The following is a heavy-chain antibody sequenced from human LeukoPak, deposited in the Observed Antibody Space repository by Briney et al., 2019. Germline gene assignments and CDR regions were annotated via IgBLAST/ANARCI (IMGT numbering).Heavy chain of an antibody. CDR2: ISGGYNGDS. CDR1: GYNFRHYG. V-gene: IGHV1-18*01. D-gene: IGHD3-22*01. CDR3: AIILWSSGYYYGGDAFDI. J-gene: IGHJ3*02. Sequence: ASVKVSCKTSGYNFRHYGISWVRQAPGQGLEWMAWISGGYNGDSNYALKLRGRLTMTTDTSTSTAYMELRSLRSDDTAVYYCAIILWSSGYYYGGDAFDIWGQGTMVTVSS.